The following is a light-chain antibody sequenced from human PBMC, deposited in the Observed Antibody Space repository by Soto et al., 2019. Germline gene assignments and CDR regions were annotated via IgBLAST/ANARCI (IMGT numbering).Light chain of an antibody. Sequence: EIVLTQSPATLSLSPGERATLSCRASQSVSSSYLAWYQQKTGQAPRLLIYGAYSRATGIPERCGGSGSGTDITLTISRLEPEDFALYYCQQYGRTFGQGTKVDIK. V-gene: IGKV3-20*01. CDR1: QSVSSSY. CDR2: GAY. J-gene: IGKJ1*01. CDR3: QQYGRT.